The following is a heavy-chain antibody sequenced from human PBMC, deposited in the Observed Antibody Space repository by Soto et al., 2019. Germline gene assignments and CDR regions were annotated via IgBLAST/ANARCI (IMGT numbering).Heavy chain of an antibody. CDR3: AGRIVGPTTD. V-gene: IGHV4-4*02. Sequence: QVQLQESGPGLVKPSATLSLTCAVSGGSISSSNWWSWVRQPPGKGLEWIGEIFHSGSTNYNPSLTSRVTISVDKSKNQFPLKLSSLTAADTAVSYCAGRIVGPTTDWGLGTLVTVSS. CDR1: GGSISSSNW. CDR2: IFHSGST. D-gene: IGHD1-26*01. J-gene: IGHJ4*02.